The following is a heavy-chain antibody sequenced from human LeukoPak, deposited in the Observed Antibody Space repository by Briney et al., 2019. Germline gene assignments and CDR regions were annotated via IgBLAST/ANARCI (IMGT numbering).Heavy chain of an antibody. Sequence: SETLSLTCTVSGGSISSYYWSWIRQPPGKGLEWIGYIYYSGSTNYNPSLKSRVTISVDTSKNQFSLKLSSVTAADTAVYHCARTFYEYYYDSSGYYLLYFDYWGQGTLVTVSS. V-gene: IGHV4-59*01. J-gene: IGHJ4*02. CDR2: IYYSGST. CDR3: ARTFYEYYYDSSGYYLLYFDY. D-gene: IGHD3-22*01. CDR1: GGSISSYY.